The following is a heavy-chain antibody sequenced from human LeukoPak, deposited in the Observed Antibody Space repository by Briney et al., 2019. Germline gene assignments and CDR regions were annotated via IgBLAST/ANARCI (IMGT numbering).Heavy chain of an antibody. V-gene: IGHV4-39*01. J-gene: IGHJ4*02. CDR2: MYYSGST. CDR1: SDY. Sequence: SDYWMSWVRQPPGKGLEWIGSMYYSGSTYYNPSLKSRVTISVDTYKSRFSLKLSSVTAADTAVYYCATTVTTRYYFDYWGQGTLVTVSS. D-gene: IGHD4-17*01. CDR3: ATTVTTRYYFDY.